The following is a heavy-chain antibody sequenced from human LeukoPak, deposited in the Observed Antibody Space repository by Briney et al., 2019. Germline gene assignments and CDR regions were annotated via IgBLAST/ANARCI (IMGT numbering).Heavy chain of an antibody. V-gene: IGHV1-46*01. J-gene: IGHJ5*02. CDR3: ARSYSGSHLPVYGHNWFDP. CDR2: INPSGGST. Sequence: EASVKVSCKASGYTFTSYYMHWVRQAPGQGLEWMGIINPSGGSTSYAQKFQGRVTMTRDTSTSTVYMELSSLRSEDTAVYYCARSYSGSHLPVYGHNWFDPWGQGTLVTVSS. CDR1: GYTFTSYY. D-gene: IGHD1-26*01.